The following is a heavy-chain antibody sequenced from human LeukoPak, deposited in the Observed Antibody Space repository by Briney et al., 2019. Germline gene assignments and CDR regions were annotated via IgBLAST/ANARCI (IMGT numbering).Heavy chain of an antibody. J-gene: IGHJ3*02. Sequence: SQTLSLTCAISGDSVSSNSVTWNWMRQSPSRGLEWLARTYYRSQWYNDYSVSVKSRITINPNTSKNQFSLQLNSVTPEDTAVYYCARHLRAFDMWGQGTMVTVSS. CDR3: ARHLRAFDM. CDR1: GDSVSSNSVT. V-gene: IGHV6-1*01. CDR2: TYYRSQWYN.